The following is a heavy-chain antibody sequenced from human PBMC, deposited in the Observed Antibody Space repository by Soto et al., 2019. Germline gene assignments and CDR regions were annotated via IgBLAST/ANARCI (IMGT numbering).Heavy chain of an antibody. CDR3: ARYQWQTGGFSGFAP. V-gene: IGHV4-30-4*01. CDR1: GAPIDRGDYF. CDR2: IFHSGST. D-gene: IGHD6-19*01. Sequence: QVQMQESGPGLVKPSETLSLTCTVSGAPIDRGDYFWGWIRQPQGQGLEWLGKIFHSGSTYYNPSIASRLTLFFDTAQIQISLSLFSVTADDTAVYYCARYQWQTGGFSGFAPWGQGTLVTVSS. J-gene: IGHJ5*02.